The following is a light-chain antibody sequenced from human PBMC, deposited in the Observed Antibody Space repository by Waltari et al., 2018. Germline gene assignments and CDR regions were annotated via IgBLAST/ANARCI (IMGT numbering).Light chain of an antibody. J-gene: IGLJ3*02. Sequence: QSALTQPPSASGSLGQSVTISCTGTSSDVGNYNYVSWYHHPPGRAPKLLIYDVTKRPSGVPARFSGSKSGNSASLTVSGLQADDEADYYCSSYAGSNNWVFGGGTKLTVL. CDR3: SSYAGSNNWV. V-gene: IGLV2-8*01. CDR2: DVT. CDR1: SSDVGNYNY.